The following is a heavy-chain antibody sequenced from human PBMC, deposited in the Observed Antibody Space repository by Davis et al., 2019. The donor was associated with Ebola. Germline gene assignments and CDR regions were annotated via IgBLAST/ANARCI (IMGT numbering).Heavy chain of an antibody. CDR3: ARGVYGAYFDF. CDR2: ISHSGST. J-gene: IGHJ4*02. V-gene: IGHV4-59*01. D-gene: IGHD4-17*01. CDR1: GGSISGDY. Sequence: PSETLSLTCTVSGGSISGDYWSWIRQPPEKGLEWLGYISHSGSTNYNPSLKSRVTISVDTSENQFSLKLTSVTTADTAVYYCARGVYGAYFDFWGQGTLVTVSS.